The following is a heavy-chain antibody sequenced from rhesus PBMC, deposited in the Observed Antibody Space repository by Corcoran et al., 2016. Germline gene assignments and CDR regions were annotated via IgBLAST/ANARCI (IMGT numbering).Heavy chain of an antibody. CDR3: ARVNWNYWLRGLDS. Sequence: QVQLQESGPGVVKPSETLSLTCAVSGGSISDSYRWSWIRQPPGKGLEWIGYISYSGSTSYNPSLKGRVTISRDTSKNQFSLKLSSVTAADTAVYYCARVNWNYWLRGLDSWGQGVVVTVSS. CDR1: GGSISDSYR. J-gene: IGHJ6*01. CDR2: ISYSGST. V-gene: IGHV4-122*02. D-gene: IGHD1-26*01.